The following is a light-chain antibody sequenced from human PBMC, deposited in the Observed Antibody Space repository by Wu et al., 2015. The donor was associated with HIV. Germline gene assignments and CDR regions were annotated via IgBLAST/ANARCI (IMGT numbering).Light chain of an antibody. CDR3: HQYNDWLWT. Sequence: EIVMTQSPATLSVSPGERATLSCRASQTISNKLAWYQQKPGQAPRLLIYGASTRATITPARFSGSGSGTEFTLTITSMQSEDFAVYFCHQYNDWLWTFGQGTKVE. V-gene: IGKV3-15*01. CDR1: QTISNK. CDR2: GAS. J-gene: IGKJ1*01.